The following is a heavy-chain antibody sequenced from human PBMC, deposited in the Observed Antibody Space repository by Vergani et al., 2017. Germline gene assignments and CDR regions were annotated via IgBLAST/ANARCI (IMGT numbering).Heavy chain of an antibody. J-gene: IGHJ4*02. CDR1: GFTFSSYA. D-gene: IGHD6-13*01. CDR2: ISGSGGST. Sequence: EVQLLESGGGLVQPGGSLRLSCAASGFTFSSYAMSWVRQAPGKGLAWVSAISGSGGSTYYADSVKGRFTISRDNSKNTLYLQMNSLRAEDTAVDYCAKDPLPHRAGIAAAGTTHWGQGTLVTVSS. CDR3: AKDPLPHRAGIAAAGTTH. V-gene: IGHV3-23*01.